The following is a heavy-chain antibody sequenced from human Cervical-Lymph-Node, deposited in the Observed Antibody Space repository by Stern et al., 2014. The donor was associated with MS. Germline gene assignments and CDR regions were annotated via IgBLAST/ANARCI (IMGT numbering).Heavy chain of an antibody. CDR1: GFTFRRYA. Sequence: VQLVQSGGGVVQPGTSLRLSCAASGFTFRRYAMHWVRQAPGKGLEWVALIVFDGTDKYYADSVKGRFTISRDNSKSTVYLQMNSLRADDTALYYCAKEEALYFDYWGQGTLVTVSS. CDR3: AKEEALYFDY. CDR2: IVFDGTDK. V-gene: IGHV3-30*04. J-gene: IGHJ4*02.